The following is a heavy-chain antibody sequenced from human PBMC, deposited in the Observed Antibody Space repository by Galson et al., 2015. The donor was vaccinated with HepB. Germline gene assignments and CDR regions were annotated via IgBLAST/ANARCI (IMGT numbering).Heavy chain of an antibody. V-gene: IGHV3-7*01. CDR1: GFTFNNYW. CDR3: ARDDSTGYYYFDY. J-gene: IGHJ4*02. D-gene: IGHD3-22*01. CDR2: INQDDSEK. Sequence: SLRLSCAASGFTFNNYWMSWLRQAPGKGLERVANINQDDSEKYYVDSVKGRFTISRDNAKNSLYLQMNNLRAEDTAVYYCARDDSTGYYYFDYWGQGTLVTVSS.